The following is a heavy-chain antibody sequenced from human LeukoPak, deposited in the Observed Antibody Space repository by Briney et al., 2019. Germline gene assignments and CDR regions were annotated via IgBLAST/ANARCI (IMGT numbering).Heavy chain of an antibody. V-gene: IGHV1-2*02. D-gene: IGHD3-10*01. Sequence: GASVKVSCKASGYTFTGYYMHWVRQAPGQGLEWMGWINPNSGGTNYAQKFQGRVTMTRDTSISTAYMELSRLRSDDTAVYYCARELWFGESRYYGMDVWGQGTTVTVSS. CDR1: GYTFTGYY. CDR3: ARELWFGESRYYGMDV. CDR2: INPNSGGT. J-gene: IGHJ6*02.